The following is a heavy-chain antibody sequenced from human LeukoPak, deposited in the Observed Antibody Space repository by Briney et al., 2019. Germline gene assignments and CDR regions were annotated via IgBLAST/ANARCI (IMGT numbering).Heavy chain of an antibody. CDR3: ARVYGYEMATTYFDY. J-gene: IGHJ4*02. CDR1: GFTVSSNY. D-gene: IGHD5-24*01. CDR2: IYSGGST. Sequence: SGGSLRLSCAASGFTVSSNYMSWVRQAPGKGLEWVSVIYSGGSTYYADSVKGRFTISRHNPKNTLYLQMNSLRAEDTAVYYCARVYGYEMATTYFDYWGQGTLVTVSS. V-gene: IGHV3-53*04.